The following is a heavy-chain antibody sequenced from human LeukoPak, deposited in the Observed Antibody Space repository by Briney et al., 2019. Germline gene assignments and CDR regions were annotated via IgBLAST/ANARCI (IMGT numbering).Heavy chain of an antibody. Sequence: ASVKVSCKASGYTFTSYCMHWVRQAPGQGLEWMGIINPSGGGTSYAQKFQGRVTMTRDTSTSTVYMELSSLRSEDTAVYYCARETRSWASDYWGQGTLVTVSS. D-gene: IGHD1-26*01. CDR3: ARETRSWASDY. CDR2: INPSGGGT. CDR1: GYTFTSYC. J-gene: IGHJ4*02. V-gene: IGHV1-46*01.